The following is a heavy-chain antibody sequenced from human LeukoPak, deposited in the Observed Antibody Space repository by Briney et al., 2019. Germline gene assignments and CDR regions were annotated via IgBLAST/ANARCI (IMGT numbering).Heavy chain of an antibody. Sequence: ASVKVSCKASGGTFSSYAISWVRQAPGQGLEWMGGIIPIFGTANYAQKFQGRVTITADESTSTAYMELSSLRSEDTAVYYCARDSNAVAGRQVDYYYGMDVWGQGTTVTVSS. CDR1: GGTFSSYA. CDR2: IIPIFGTA. V-gene: IGHV1-69*13. D-gene: IGHD6-19*01. J-gene: IGHJ6*02. CDR3: ARDSNAVAGRQVDYYYGMDV.